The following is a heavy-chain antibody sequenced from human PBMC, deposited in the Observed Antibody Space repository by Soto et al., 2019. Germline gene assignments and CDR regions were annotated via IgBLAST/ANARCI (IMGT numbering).Heavy chain of an antibody. CDR2: INHSGST. CDR3: ASAGSLRYFDWFVSRMDYYYGMDV. D-gene: IGHD3-9*01. CDR1: GGSFSGYY. V-gene: IGHV4-34*01. J-gene: IGHJ6*02. Sequence: SETLSLTCAVYGGSFSGYYWSWIRQPPGKGLEWIGEINHSGSTNYNPSLKSRVTVSVDTSKNQFSLKLSSVTAADTAVYYCASAGSLRYFDWFVSRMDYYYGMDVWCQGTTVT.